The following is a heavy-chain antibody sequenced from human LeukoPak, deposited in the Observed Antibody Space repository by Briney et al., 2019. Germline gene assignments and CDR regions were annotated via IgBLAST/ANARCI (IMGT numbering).Heavy chain of an antibody. CDR3: ARVHDYGDLYFDY. CDR2: IYYSGST. CDR1: GGSISSYY. J-gene: IGHJ4*02. V-gene: IGHV4-59*01. D-gene: IGHD4-17*01. Sequence: SETLSLTCTVSGGSISSYYWCWIRQPPGEGLGWVGYIYYSGSTNYNPSLKSRVTISVDTSKNQFSLKLSSVTAADTAVYYCARVHDYGDLYFDYWGQGTLVTVSS.